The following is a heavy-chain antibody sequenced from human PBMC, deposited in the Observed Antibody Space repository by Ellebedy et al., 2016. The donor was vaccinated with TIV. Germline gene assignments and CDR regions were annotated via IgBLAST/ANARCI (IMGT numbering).Heavy chain of an antibody. CDR1: GGSISSYY. Sequence: MPGGSLRLSCSVSGGSISSYYWTWIRQPPGKGLEWIAYFYHSGNTNYNPSLKTRVTISVDTSKNQFSLKLSSVTVADTAVFYCASGFSYGLLDYWGRGTLVTVSS. CDR3: ASGFSYGLLDY. CDR2: FYHSGNT. V-gene: IGHV4-59*01. J-gene: IGHJ4*02. D-gene: IGHD5-18*01.